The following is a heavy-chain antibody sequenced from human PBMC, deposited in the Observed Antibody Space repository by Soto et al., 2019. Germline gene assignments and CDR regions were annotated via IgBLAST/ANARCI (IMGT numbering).Heavy chain of an antibody. V-gene: IGHV3-30*18. D-gene: IGHD2-21*01. CDR3: AKVPGEGYFYYRMVV. CDR2: ISYDGSNK. CDR1: GFTFSSYG. J-gene: IGHJ6*02. Sequence: GGSLRLSCAASGFTFSSYGMHWVRQAPGKGLEWVAVISYDGSNKYYADSVKGRFTISRDNSKNTLYLQMNSLRAEDTAVYYCAKVPGEGYFYYRMVVWGQGTTATVSS.